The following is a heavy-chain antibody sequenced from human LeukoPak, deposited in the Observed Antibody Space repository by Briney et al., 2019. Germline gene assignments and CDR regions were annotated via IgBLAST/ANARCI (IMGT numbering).Heavy chain of an antibody. CDR3: AGLAVTTKEALAI. CDR2: ISSGGTTI. J-gene: IGHJ3*02. D-gene: IGHD4-17*01. V-gene: IGHV3-48*03. Sequence: GGSLRLSCAGSGFTFSSSEMNWVRQAPGKGLEWVSSISSGGTTIYYADSLKGRFTVSRDNAKNSLYLQVNSLRAEDTAVYYCAGLAVTTKEALAIWGQGTMVTVSS. CDR1: GFTFSSSE.